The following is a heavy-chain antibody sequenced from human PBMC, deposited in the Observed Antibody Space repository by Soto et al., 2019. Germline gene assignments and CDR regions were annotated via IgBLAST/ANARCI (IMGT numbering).Heavy chain of an antibody. CDR2: ISYDGSNK. V-gene: IGHV3-30-3*01. D-gene: IGHD5-12*01. Sequence: QVQLVESGGGVVQPGRSLRLSCAASGFTFSSYAMHWVRQAQGKGLEWVAVISYDGSNKYYADSVKGRFTISRDNSKNTLYLQMNSLRAEDTAVYYFARDRSGYDPFDYWGQGTLVTVSS. CDR1: GFTFSSYA. CDR3: ARDRSGYDPFDY. J-gene: IGHJ4*02.